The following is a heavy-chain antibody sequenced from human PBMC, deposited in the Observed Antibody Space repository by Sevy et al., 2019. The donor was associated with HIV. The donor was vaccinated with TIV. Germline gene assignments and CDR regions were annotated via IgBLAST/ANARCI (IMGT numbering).Heavy chain of an antibody. CDR3: ATHYYDSSGYLFDY. CDR1: GFTFSSYA. D-gene: IGHD3-22*01. V-gene: IGHV3-23*01. Sequence: GGSLRLSCAASGFTFSSYAMSWVRQAPGKGLEWVSAISGSGGSTYYADSVKGRFTISRANSKNTLYLQMNSLRAEDTAVYYCATHYYDSSGYLFDYWGQGTLVTVSS. CDR2: ISGSGGST. J-gene: IGHJ4*02.